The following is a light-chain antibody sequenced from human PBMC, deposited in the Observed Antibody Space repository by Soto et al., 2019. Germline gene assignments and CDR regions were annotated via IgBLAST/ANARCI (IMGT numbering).Light chain of an antibody. CDR1: QSVSSSY. Sequence: EIVLTQSPGTLSLSPGERATLSCRASQSVSSSYLAWYQQKHGQAPRLLIYGASSRATGIPGRFSGSGSGTDFALTISRLEPEDFAVYYCQQYGSSPRTFGQGTKVEIK. CDR2: GAS. V-gene: IGKV3-20*01. J-gene: IGKJ1*01. CDR3: QQYGSSPRT.